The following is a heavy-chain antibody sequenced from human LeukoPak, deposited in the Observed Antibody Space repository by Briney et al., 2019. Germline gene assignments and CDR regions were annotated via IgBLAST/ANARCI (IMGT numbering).Heavy chain of an antibody. J-gene: IGHJ4*02. Sequence: SETLSLTCAVYGVSFSGYYWSWIRQPPGKGLEWIGEINHSGSTNYNPFLKSRVTISVDTSKNQFSLKMRSVTAADTAVYFCARARGTVAIDYWGQGTLVTVSS. D-gene: IGHD5-12*01. CDR3: ARARGTVAIDY. CDR2: INHSGST. V-gene: IGHV4-34*01. CDR1: GVSFSGYY.